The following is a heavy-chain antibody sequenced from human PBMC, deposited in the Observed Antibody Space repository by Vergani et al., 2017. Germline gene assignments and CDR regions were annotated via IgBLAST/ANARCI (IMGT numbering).Heavy chain of an antibody. CDR3: ASGVIGYSSSWYDRFDP. D-gene: IGHD6-13*01. J-gene: IGHJ5*02. Sequence: QVQLQESGPGLVKPSQTLSLTCTVSGGSISSGYYWGWIRQPPGKGLEWIGSIYHSGSTYYNPSLKSRVTISVDTSKNQFSLKLSSVTAADTGVYYCASGVIGYSSSWYDRFDPWGQGTLVTVSS. CDR2: IYHSGST. V-gene: IGHV4-38-2*02. CDR1: GGSISSGYY.